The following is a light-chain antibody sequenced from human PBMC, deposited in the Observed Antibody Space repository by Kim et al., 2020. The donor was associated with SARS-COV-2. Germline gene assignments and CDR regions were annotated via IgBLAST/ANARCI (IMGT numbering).Light chain of an antibody. Sequence: PGGTVTLTCASSIGPVTTGYHPSWFQQKPGQPPTSLIYATNNKQSWTPARFSGSLLGGRAALTLSDVQPADEADYYCLLYYRGSLTFGGGTRLTVL. CDR3: LLYYRGSLT. V-gene: IGLV7-43*01. J-gene: IGLJ3*02. CDR2: ATN. CDR1: IGPVTTGYH.